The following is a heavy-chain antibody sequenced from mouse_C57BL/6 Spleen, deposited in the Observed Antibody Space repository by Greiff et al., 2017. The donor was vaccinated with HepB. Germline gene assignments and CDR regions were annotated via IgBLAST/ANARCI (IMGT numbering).Heavy chain of an antibody. V-gene: IGHV2-4*01. J-gene: IGHJ3*01. CDR3: AKTLYDVGFAY. Sequence: QVQLKQSGPGLVQPSQSLSITCTVSGFSLTSYGVHWVRQPPGKGLEWLGVIWSGGSTDYNAAFISRLSISKDNSKSQVFFKMNSLQADDTAIYYCAKTLYDVGFAYWGQGTLVTVSA. CDR1: GFSLTSYG. D-gene: IGHD2-12*01. CDR2: IWSGGST.